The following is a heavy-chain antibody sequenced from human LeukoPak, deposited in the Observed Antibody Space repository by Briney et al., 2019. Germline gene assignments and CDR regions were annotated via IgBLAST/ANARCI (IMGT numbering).Heavy chain of an antibody. D-gene: IGHD3-10*01. CDR3: ARVPITMVRGVILRVYMDV. CDR2: ISSSSSTI. Sequence: GGSLRLSCAASGFTFSSYSMNWVRQAPGKGLGWVSYISSSSSTIYYADSVKGRFTISRDNAKNSLYLQMNSLRAEDTAVYYCARVPITMVRGVILRVYMDVWGKGTTVTVSS. CDR1: GFTFSSYS. V-gene: IGHV3-48*01. J-gene: IGHJ6*03.